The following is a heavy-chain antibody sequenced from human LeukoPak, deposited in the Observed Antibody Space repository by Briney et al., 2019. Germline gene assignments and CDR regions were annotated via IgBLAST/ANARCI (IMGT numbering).Heavy chain of an antibody. D-gene: IGHD6-13*01. J-gene: IGHJ4*02. CDR2: IWYDGSNK. CDR3: ESTAAAGYYFDY. Sequence: GGSLRLSCAASGFTFSSYGMHWVRQAPGKGLEWVAVIWYDGSNKYYADSVKGRFTISRDNSKNTLYLQMNSLRAEDTAVYYCESTAAAGYYFDYWGQGTLVTVSS. CDR1: GFTFSSYG. V-gene: IGHV3-33*08.